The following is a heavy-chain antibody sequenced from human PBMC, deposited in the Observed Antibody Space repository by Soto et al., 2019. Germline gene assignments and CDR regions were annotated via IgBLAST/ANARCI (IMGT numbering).Heavy chain of an antibody. D-gene: IGHD3-10*01. Sequence: SETLSLTCTVSGGSISSTNYHWGWIRQPPGKGLEWIGSVYYTGNTYYNPSLKSRVTISVDTSKNQFSLKLSSVTAADTAVYYCARHSVQGITMIWGSSNWFDPWGQGTLVTVSS. J-gene: IGHJ5*02. CDR2: VYYTGNT. V-gene: IGHV4-39*01. CDR3: ARHSVQGITMIWGSSNWFDP. CDR1: GGSISSTNYH.